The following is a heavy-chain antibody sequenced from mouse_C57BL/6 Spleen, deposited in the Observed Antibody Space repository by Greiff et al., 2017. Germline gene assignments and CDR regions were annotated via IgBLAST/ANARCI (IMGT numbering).Heavy chain of an antibody. CDR3: TSHGNYGFAY. CDR2: IDPETGGT. Sequence: VQLQQSGAELVRPGASVTLSCKASGYTFTDYEMHWVKQTPVHGLEWIGAIDPETGGTAYNQKFKGKAILTADKSSSTAYMELRSLTSEDSAVYYCTSHGNYGFAYWGQGTLVTVSA. D-gene: IGHD2-1*01. V-gene: IGHV1-15*01. CDR1: GYTFTDYE. J-gene: IGHJ3*01.